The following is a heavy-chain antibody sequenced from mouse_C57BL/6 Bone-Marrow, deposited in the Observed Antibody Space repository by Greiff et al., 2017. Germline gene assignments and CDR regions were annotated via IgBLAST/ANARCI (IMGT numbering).Heavy chain of an antibody. CDR2: IDPSDSYT. V-gene: IGHV1-50*01. CDR3: AREGPMVTTFYFDD. J-gene: IGHJ2*01. CDR1: GYTFTSYW. D-gene: IGHD2-2*01. Sequence: QVQLQQPGAELVKPGASVKLSCKASGYTFTSYWMQWVKQRPGQGLEWIGEIDPSDSYTNYNQKFKGKATLTVDTSSSTAYMQLSSLTSEYSAVYYCAREGPMVTTFYFDDWGQGTTLTVSS.